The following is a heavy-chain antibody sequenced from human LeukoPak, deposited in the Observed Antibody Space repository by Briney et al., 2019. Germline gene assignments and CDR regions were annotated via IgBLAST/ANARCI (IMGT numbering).Heavy chain of an antibody. CDR3: ARDGTSMVRGATHYYCGMDV. CDR2: ISSSSSYI. V-gene: IGHV3-21*01. J-gene: IGHJ6*02. D-gene: IGHD3-10*01. CDR1: GFTFSSYS. Sequence: GGSLRLSCAASGFTFSSYSMNWVRQAPGKGLEWVSSISSSSSYIYYADSLKGRFTISRDNAKNSLYLQMNSLTAEDTAVYYCARDGTSMVRGATHYYCGMDVWGQGTTVTVSS.